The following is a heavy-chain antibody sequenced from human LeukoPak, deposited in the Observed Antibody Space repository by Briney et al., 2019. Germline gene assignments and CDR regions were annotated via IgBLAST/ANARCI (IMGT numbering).Heavy chain of an antibody. J-gene: IGHJ4*02. CDR1: GFSLSDYY. D-gene: IGHD2-21*01. Sequence: GGSLRLSSAASGFSLSDYYMTWIRQAPGKGLEWVSYISNGGSNTIHYADSVKGRFTVSRDYAKNSLFLQMNSLRAEDTAVYYCARDYSNKGHDCWGQGTLVTVSS. CDR3: ARDYSNKGHDC. CDR2: ISNGGSNTI. V-gene: IGHV3-11*01.